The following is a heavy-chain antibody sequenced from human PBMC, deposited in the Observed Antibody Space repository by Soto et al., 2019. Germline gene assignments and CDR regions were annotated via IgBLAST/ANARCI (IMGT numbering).Heavy chain of an antibody. D-gene: IGHD6-19*01. V-gene: IGHV3-9*01. CDR2: INWNDEST. CDR3: CKVSSSGWAVSFDS. Sequence: EVQLVESGGSLVQPGGSLRLSCTASGFNFKDYDMHWVRQPPGKGLEWVSGINWNDESTAYADSVKGRFAISRDNAKKSLYLQMNSLRPEDTAFHYCCKVSSSGWAVSFDSWGQGTLVAVSS. CDR1: GFNFKDYD. J-gene: IGHJ4*02.